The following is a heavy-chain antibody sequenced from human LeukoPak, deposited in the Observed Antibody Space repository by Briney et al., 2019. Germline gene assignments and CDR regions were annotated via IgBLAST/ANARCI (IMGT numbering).Heavy chain of an antibody. J-gene: IGHJ4*02. V-gene: IGHV4-34*01. CDR2: INHSGST. CDR3: ARAASGVVVAAPNYFDY. Sequence: SETLSLTCAVYGGSFSGYYWSWIRQPPGKGLGWIGEINHSGSTNYNPSLKSRVTISVDTSKNQFSLKLSSVTAADTAVYYCARAASGVVVAAPNYFDYWGQGTLVTVSS. CDR1: GGSFSGYY. D-gene: IGHD2-15*01.